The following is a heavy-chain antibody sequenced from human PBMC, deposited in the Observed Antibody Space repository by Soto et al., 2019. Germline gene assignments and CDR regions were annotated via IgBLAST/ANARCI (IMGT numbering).Heavy chain of an antibody. CDR2: IWYDGSNK. D-gene: IGHD5-18*01. V-gene: IGHV3-33*01. CDR1: GFTFSSYG. J-gene: IGHJ6*02. Sequence: QVQLVESGGGVVQPGRSLRLSCAASGFTFSSYGMHWVRQAPGKGLEWVAVIWYDGSNKYYADSVKGRVTISRDNSKNTLYLQMISLRAEATALYYCARGTWDTPMVTRDYYYGMAFWGQGTTVTVSS. CDR3: ARGTWDTPMVTRDYYYGMAF.